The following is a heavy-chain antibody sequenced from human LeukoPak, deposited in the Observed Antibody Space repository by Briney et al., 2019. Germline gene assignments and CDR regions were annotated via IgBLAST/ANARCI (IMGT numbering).Heavy chain of an antibody. D-gene: IGHD2-21*02. CDR3: ARPPLNCGGDCYSYYFDY. CDR1: GYTFTRYD. V-gene: IGHV1-8*03. Sequence: ASVKVSCKASGYTFTRYDINWVRQATGQGLEWMGWMNPNSGNTGYAQKFQGRVTITRNTSISTAYMELSSLRSEDTAVYYCARPPLNCGGDCYSYYFDYWGQGTLVTVSS. CDR2: MNPNSGNT. J-gene: IGHJ4*02.